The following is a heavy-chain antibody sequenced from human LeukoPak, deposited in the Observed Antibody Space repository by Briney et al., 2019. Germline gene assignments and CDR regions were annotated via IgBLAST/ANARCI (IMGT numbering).Heavy chain of an antibody. J-gene: IGHJ4*02. V-gene: IGHV3-23*01. D-gene: IGHD3-22*01. CDR3: AKERDDYNTVFDL. Sequence: GGSLRLSCAASGFTVSSNYMSWVRQAPGKGLEWVSAISATGPYYADSVKGRFTISRDNSRNTVYLQMHSLRAGDTAVYYCAKERDDYNTVFDLWGQGTLVTVSS. CDR2: ISATGP. CDR1: GFTVSSNY.